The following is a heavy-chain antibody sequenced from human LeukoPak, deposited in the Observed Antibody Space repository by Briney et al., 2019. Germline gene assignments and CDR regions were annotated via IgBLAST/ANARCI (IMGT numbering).Heavy chain of an antibody. J-gene: IGHJ4*02. CDR3: ARAGGVHTYGNYFDY. V-gene: IGHV3-11*06. CDR2: ITTRSSYT. D-gene: IGHD3-10*01. CDR1: GFTFTDYY. Sequence: GGSLRLSCTASGFTFTDYYMSWICLAPGKGLEWVSYITTRSSYTNYAGSVKGRFTISRDNAKNSLFLQMNGLRAEDTAVYYCARAGGVHTYGNYFDYWGQGTLVTVSS.